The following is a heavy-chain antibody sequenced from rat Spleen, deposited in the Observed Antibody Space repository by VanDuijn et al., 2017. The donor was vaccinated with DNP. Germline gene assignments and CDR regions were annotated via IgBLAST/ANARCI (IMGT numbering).Heavy chain of an antibody. CDR1: GYSITSNY. V-gene: IGHV3-3*01. J-gene: IGHJ2*01. D-gene: IGHD4-2*01. CDR3: ARWSDYFDY. Sequence: EVQLQESGPGLVKPSQSLSLTCSVTGYSITSNYWGWIRKFPGNKLEWMAYIDSAGSTNYNPSLRSRISITRDTSKNQFFLHLNSVTTEDTATYYCARWSDYFDYWGQGVMVTVSS. CDR2: IDSAGST.